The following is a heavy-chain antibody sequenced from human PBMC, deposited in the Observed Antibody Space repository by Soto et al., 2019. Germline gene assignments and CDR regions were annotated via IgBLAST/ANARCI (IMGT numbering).Heavy chain of an antibody. Sequence: QVQLQESGPGLVKPSETLSLSCTVSGGSISSYYWSWFRQSPGRRMEWIGYVHHSWGSSYNPSLQSRVAISLDTSKSHISPKVTSVTATDTAVYYCARQGFGPLHGLVDVWGQGTTVTVSS. V-gene: IGHV4-59*08. D-gene: IGHD3-10*01. J-gene: IGHJ6*02. CDR3: ARQGFGPLHGLVDV. CDR1: GGSISSYY. CDR2: VHHSWGS.